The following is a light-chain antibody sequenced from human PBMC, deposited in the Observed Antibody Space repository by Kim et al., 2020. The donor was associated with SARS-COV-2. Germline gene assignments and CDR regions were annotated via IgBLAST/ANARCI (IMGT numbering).Light chain of an antibody. J-gene: IGLJ2*01. V-gene: IGLV3-19*01. CDR2: GKN. CDR3: NSRDSNDNVV. CDR1: SLRSYY. Sequence: AVEQTVRSTCQGDSLRSYYATGYQQKPGQAPIRVIYGKNNRPSGIPDRFSGSSSGNTASVTITGTQAGDEADYYCNSRDSNDNVVFGGGTQLTVL.